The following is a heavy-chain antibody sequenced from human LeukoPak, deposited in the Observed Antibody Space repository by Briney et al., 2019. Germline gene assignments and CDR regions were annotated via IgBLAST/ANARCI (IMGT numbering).Heavy chain of an antibody. V-gene: IGHV4-59*11. D-gene: IGHD5-12*01. J-gene: IGHJ4*02. CDR1: GACLGTHY. Sequence: SETLSLTCTVSGACLGTHYRTWIRQTPGKGLEWIGYVYHNGDTRYSPSLKSRVTLSVDTSKNQFSLKLNSVTAADTAVYYCAISGYSGRDCGLWRQGARSPSRQ. CDR2: VYHNGDT. CDR3: AISGYSGRDCGL.